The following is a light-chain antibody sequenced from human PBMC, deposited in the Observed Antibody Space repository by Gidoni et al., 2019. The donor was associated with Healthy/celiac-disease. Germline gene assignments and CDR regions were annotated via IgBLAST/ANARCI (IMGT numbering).Light chain of an antibody. Sequence: EIVLTQSPGTLSLSPGERATLSCRASRNIDNQLGWYQQKPGQAPRLLISDVSNRAAGIPARFSGSGSGTEFSLTISNIGPDDSAVYHCQQRDSWPITFGGGTKIEVK. V-gene: IGKV3-11*01. CDR1: RNIDNQ. CDR3: QQRDSWPIT. J-gene: IGKJ4*01. CDR2: DVS.